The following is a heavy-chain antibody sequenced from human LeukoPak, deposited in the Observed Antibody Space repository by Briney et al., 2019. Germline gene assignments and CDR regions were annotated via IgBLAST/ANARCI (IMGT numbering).Heavy chain of an antibody. CDR3: AKGGKWDVTPFDY. CDR2: ISGSGGST. Sequence: GGSLRLSCAASGFTFTSYSMNWVRQAPGKGLEWVSTISGSGGSTYYADSVKGRFTISRDNSKNTLYLQVNSLRAEDTAVHYCAKGGKWDVTPFDYWGQGTLVTVSS. J-gene: IGHJ4*02. D-gene: IGHD1-26*01. V-gene: IGHV3-23*01. CDR1: GFTFTSYS.